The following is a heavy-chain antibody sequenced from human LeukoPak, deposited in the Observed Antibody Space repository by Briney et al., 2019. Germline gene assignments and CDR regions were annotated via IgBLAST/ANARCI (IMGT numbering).Heavy chain of an antibody. D-gene: IGHD4-17*01. J-gene: IGHJ4*02. CDR3: AKDGFDYGDPTGFDY. V-gene: IGHV3-23*01. Sequence: QPGGSLGLSCAASGFTFSSYAMSWVRQAPGKGLEWVSAISGSGGSTYYADSVKGRFTISRDNSKNTLYLQMNSLRAEDTAVYYCAKDGFDYGDPTGFDYWGQGTLVTVSS. CDR2: ISGSGGST. CDR1: GFTFSSYA.